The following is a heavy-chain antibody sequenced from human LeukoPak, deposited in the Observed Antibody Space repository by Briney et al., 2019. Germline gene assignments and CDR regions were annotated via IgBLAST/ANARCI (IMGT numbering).Heavy chain of an antibody. J-gene: IGHJ5*02. Sequence: SETLSLACAVYGGSFSGYYWSWIRQPPGKGLEWIGEINHSGSTNYNPSLKSRVTISVDTSKNQFSLKLSSVTAADTAVYYCARGRYCSGGSCLNWFDPWGQGTLVTVSS. D-gene: IGHD2-15*01. CDR2: INHSGST. V-gene: IGHV4-34*01. CDR1: GGSFSGYY. CDR3: ARGRYCSGGSCLNWFDP.